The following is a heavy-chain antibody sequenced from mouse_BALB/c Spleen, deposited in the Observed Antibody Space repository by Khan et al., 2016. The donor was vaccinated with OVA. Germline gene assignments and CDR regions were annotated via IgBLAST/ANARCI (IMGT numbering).Heavy chain of an antibody. D-gene: IGHD2-14*01. J-gene: IGHJ4*01. V-gene: IGHV9-1*02. CDR1: GFTFTNYG. Sequence: QIQLVQSGPELKKPGETVQISCKASGFTFTNYGMNWVKQAPGKGLKWMGWINSYTGESTFADDFKGRFAFSLETSDSTAYLQINSLKNEDMATYFCARVGYNGTMDCWGQGTSVTVSS. CDR3: ARVGYNGTMDC. CDR2: INSYTGES.